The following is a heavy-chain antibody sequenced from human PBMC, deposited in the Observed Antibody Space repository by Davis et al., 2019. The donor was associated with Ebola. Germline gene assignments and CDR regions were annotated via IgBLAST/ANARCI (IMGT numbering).Heavy chain of an antibody. Sequence: PGGSLRLSCAASGFTFDDYAMHWVRQAPGKGLEWVSGISWNSGSIGYADSVKGRFTISRDNAKNTLYLQMNSLRAEDTAVYYCAREGKYRDESRTFDYWGQGTLVTVSS. CDR3: AREGKYRDESRTFDY. D-gene: IGHD2-2*01. CDR2: ISWNSGSI. CDR1: GFTFDDYA. J-gene: IGHJ4*02. V-gene: IGHV3-9*01.